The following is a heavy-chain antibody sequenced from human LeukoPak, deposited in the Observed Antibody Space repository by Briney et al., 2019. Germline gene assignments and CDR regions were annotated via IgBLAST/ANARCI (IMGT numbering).Heavy chain of an antibody. CDR2: IYTSGST. J-gene: IGHJ3*02. V-gene: IGHV4-61*02. Sequence: SQTLSLTCTVSGGSISSGSYYWSWIRQPAGKGLEWIGRIYTSGSTNYNPSLKSRVTISVDTSKNQFSLKLSSVTAADTAVYYCARAEGYYDSSRAFDAFDIWGQGTMVTVSS. CDR3: ARAEGYYDSSRAFDAFDI. D-gene: IGHD3-22*01. CDR1: GGSISSGSYY.